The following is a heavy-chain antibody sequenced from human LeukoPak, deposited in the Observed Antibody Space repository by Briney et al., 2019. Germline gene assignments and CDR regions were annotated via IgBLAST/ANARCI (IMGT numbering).Heavy chain of an antibody. J-gene: IGHJ4*02. CDR2: IKSKTDGGTT. V-gene: IGHV3-15*01. Sequence: GGSLRLSCAASGFTFSIAWMSWVRQAPGKGLEWVGRIKSKTDGGTTDYAAPVKGRFTISRDDSKNTLYLRMNSLKTEDTAVYYCTTDTGYYGSGSNYFDYWGQGTLVTVSS. CDR1: GFTFSIAW. CDR3: TTDTGYYGSGSNYFDY. D-gene: IGHD3-10*01.